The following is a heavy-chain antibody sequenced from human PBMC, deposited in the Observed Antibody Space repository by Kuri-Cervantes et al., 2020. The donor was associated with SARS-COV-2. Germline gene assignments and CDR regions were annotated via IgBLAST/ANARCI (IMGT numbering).Heavy chain of an antibody. CDR1: GGSISSGGFY. CDR3: ARRPDQIYWYFDL. CDR2: IYYSGGT. V-gene: IGHV4-31*03. J-gene: IGHJ2*01. D-gene: IGHD2-2*01. Sequence: LRLSCTVSGGSISSGGFYCSWIRQHPGKGLEWIAYIYYSGGTYYNPSLKSRVTISVDTSKNQFSLKLSSVTAADTAVYYCARRPDQIYWYFDLWGRGTLVTVSS.